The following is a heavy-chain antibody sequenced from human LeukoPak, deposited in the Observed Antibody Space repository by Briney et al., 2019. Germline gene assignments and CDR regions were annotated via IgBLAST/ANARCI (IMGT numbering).Heavy chain of an antibody. J-gene: IGHJ5*01. Sequence: ASVKVSCKASGYNLMDHALHWVRQAPGQGLEWMGCVNPNSGDTNYAQKFQGSVTMTRDTSISTVYMELSRLRSDDTAVYYCARASGSYWWFDSWGQGTLVTVSS. D-gene: IGHD1-26*01. V-gene: IGHV1-2*02. CDR2: VNPNSGDT. CDR3: ARASGSYWWFDS. CDR1: GYNLMDHA.